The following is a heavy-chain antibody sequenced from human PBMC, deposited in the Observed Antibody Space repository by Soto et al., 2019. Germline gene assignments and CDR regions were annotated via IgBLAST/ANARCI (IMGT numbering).Heavy chain of an antibody. D-gene: IGHD4-17*01. CDR1: GVTFSSYA. V-gene: IGHV3-23*01. CDR2: ISGSGGST. J-gene: IGHJ4*02. Sequence: AGSLKLSCAASGVTFSSYAMSWVRQAPGKGLEWVSAISGSGGSTYYADSVKGRFTISRDNSKNTLYLQMNSLRAEDTAVYYCAKDSMTTVTTIDYWGQGTLVTVSS. CDR3: AKDSMTTVTTIDY.